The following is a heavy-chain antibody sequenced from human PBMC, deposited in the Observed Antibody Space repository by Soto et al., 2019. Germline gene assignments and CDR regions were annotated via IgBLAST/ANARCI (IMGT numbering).Heavy chain of an antibody. CDR3: AKDLRVAGTFDC. Sequence: GGSRRRSCAASGCSFSTYSMNWVRQPPGKGLEWVSYISSSSSTIFYTDSVKGRFTVSRDNAKNSLYLQMNSLRAEDTAVYYGAKDLRVAGTFDCWGQGTMVTVSS. CDR2: ISSSSSTI. J-gene: IGHJ3*01. V-gene: IGHV3-48*01. D-gene: IGHD6-19*01. CDR1: GCSFSTYS.